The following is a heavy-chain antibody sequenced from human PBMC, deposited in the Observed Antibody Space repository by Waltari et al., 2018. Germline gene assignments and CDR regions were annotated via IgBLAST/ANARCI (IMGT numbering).Heavy chain of an antibody. Sequence: QEQLVESGGGVVQPGRSLSLSCAASGFSFSNYVLNWVRQAPGKGLEWVAVMAIDGSNVKQYAESVKGRFTISRDTSKYTLYLQMNSLRDEDTAVYYCAREGDTSGFAGAFDVWGQGTMVTVSS. CDR3: AREGDTSGFAGAFDV. J-gene: IGHJ3*01. CDR1: GFSFSNYV. CDR2: MAIDGSNVK. V-gene: IGHV3-30-3*01. D-gene: IGHD3-22*01.